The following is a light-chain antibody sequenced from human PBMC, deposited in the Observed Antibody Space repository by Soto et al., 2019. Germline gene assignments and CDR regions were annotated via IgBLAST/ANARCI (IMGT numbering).Light chain of an antibody. Sequence: SSFPASTGDRVSISCRATQDIGTYLAWYQQIPGKAPKLLIYDASTLQTGVPSRFSGSGSGTDFTLTISYLQSEDFGTYYCQQFYNYPRTFGQGTKVDIK. CDR1: QDIGTY. V-gene: IGKV1-8*01. J-gene: IGKJ1*01. CDR3: QQFYNYPRT. CDR2: DAS.